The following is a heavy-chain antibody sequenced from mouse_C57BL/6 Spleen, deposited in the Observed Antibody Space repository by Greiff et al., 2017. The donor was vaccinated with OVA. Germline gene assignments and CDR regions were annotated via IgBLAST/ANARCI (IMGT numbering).Heavy chain of an antibody. J-gene: IGHJ2*01. CDR2: INYDGSST. D-gene: IGHD4-1*01. CDR3: AREELGRAYFDY. V-gene: IGHV5-16*01. CDR1: GFTFSDYY. Sequence: EVKLVESEGGLVQPGSSMKLSCTASGFTFSDYYMAWVRQVPEKGLEWVANINYDGSSTYYLDSLKSRFIISRDNAKNILYLQMSSLKSEDTATYYCAREELGRAYFDYWGQGTTLTVSS.